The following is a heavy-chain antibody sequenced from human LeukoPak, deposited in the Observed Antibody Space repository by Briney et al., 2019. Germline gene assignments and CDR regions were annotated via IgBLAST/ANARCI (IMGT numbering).Heavy chain of an antibody. D-gene: IGHD4-17*01. J-gene: IGHJ3*02. Sequence: GGSLRLSCAASGFTFSDYYMSWIRQAPGKGLEWVSYISSSGSTIYYADSVKGRFTISSDNAKNSLYLQMNSLRAEDTAVYYCARALPTVTTPFGAFDIWGQGTMVTVSS. CDR2: ISSSGSTI. V-gene: IGHV3-11*01. CDR3: ARALPTVTTPFGAFDI. CDR1: GFTFSDYY.